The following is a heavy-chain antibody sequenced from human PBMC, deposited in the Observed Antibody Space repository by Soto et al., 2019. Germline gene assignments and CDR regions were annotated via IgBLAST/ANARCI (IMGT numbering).Heavy chain of an antibody. CDR2: IYYSGST. CDR1: GGSISSGGYY. V-gene: IGHV4-31*03. J-gene: IGHJ4*02. D-gene: IGHD3-22*01. CDR3: ARDSTYYYDSSGYYGVSHFDY. Sequence: PSETLSLTCTVSGGSISSGGYYWSWIRQHPGKGLEWIGYIYYSGSTYYNPSLKSRVTIPVDTSKNQFSLKLSSVTAADTAVYYCARDSTYYYDSSGYYGVSHFDYWGQGTLVTVSS.